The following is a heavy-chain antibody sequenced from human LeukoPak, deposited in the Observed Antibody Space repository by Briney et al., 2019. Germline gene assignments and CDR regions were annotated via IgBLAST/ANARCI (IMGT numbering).Heavy chain of an antibody. CDR3: ARGRKLIAARPAGFDY. J-gene: IGHJ4*02. Sequence: SETLSLTCAVSGYSISSGFYWVWIRQSPGKGLEWLASIYGGGTTYYNPALKSRVTISVDTSKNQFSLKLSSVTAADTAVYYWARGRKLIAARPAGFDYWGQGTLVTVSS. CDR2: IYGGGTT. D-gene: IGHD6-6*01. CDR1: GYSISSGFY. V-gene: IGHV4-38-2*01.